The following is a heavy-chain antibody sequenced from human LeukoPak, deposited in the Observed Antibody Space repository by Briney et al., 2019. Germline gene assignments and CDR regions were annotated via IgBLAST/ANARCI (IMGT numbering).Heavy chain of an antibody. CDR2: ISAYNGNT. J-gene: IGHJ6*02. D-gene: IGHD3-3*01. V-gene: IGHV1-18*01. Sequence: ASVKVSCKASGYTFTSHGISWVRQAPGQGLEWMGWISAYNGNTNYAQKLQGRVTMTTDTSTSTAYMELRSLRSDDTAVYYCARYDFWSGYQGKPYYYYGMDVWGQGTTVTVSS. CDR1: GYTFTSHG. CDR3: ARYDFWSGYQGKPYYYYGMDV.